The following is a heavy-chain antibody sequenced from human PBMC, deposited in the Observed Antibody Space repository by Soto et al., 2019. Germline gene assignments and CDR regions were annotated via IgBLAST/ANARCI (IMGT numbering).Heavy chain of an antibody. D-gene: IGHD3-10*01. V-gene: IGHV1-69*13. Sequence: GXSVKVSCKASVGTLSSYAIGWVRQAPGQGLEWMGGIIPIFGTANYAQKFQGRVTITADESTSTAYMELSSLRSEDTAMYYCAGGVAMVRGLNYYYYGMDVWGQGTTVTVSS. CDR2: IIPIFGTA. CDR3: AGGVAMVRGLNYYYYGMDV. J-gene: IGHJ6*02. CDR1: VGTLSSYA.